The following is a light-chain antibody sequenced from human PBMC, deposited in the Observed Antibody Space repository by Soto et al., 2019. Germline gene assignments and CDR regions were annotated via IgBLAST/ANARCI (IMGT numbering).Light chain of an antibody. J-gene: IGKJ5*01. V-gene: IGKV1-5*03. CDR3: QQYNTHWT. CDR1: QSISGW. CDR2: KAS. Sequence: DIQMTQSPSPLPASAGDRVTITCRASQSISGWLAWYQQKPGKAPKLLIYKASSLQSGVPSSLSGSASGTDFPLTISRLPPDDSATYYCQQYNTHWTFGQGTRLEIK.